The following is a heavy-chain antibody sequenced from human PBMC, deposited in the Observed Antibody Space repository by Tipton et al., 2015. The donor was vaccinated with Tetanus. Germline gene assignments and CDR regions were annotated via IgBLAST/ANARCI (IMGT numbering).Heavy chain of an antibody. CDR1: GGSMIGGGYF. CDR2: IFYSGRT. D-gene: IGHD2-2*01. Sequence: TLSLTCNVSGGSMIGGGYFWSWVRQPPGKGLEWIGHIFYSGRTEYTPSLRGRVTISVDTSKNQFSLKLTSVTAADTAIYYCARHVIVEVPRWFDPWGQGTVVTVSS. J-gene: IGHJ5*02. V-gene: IGHV4-31*03. CDR3: ARHVIVEVPRWFDP.